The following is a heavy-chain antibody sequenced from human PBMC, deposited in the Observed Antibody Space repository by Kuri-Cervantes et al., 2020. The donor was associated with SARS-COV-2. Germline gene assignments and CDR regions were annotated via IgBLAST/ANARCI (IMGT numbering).Heavy chain of an antibody. J-gene: IGHJ4*02. V-gene: IGHV3-23*01. Sequence: GGSLRLSCAASGFTFSTYAMSWVRQAPGKGLEWVSGISGSGGTTYYADSVKGRFTISRDNSKNTLCLNMSSLRAEDTAMYYCARDRVGVLDSWGQGTLVTVSS. CDR2: ISGSGGTT. D-gene: IGHD2-21*01. CDR3: ARDRVGVLDS. CDR1: GFTFSTYA.